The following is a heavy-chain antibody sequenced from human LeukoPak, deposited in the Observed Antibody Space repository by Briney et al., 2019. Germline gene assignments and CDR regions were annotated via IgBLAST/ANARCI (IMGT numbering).Heavy chain of an antibody. Sequence: NTSETLSLTCTVSGGSTSSCTYPWGWIRQPPGKGLEWIGSFSCSGSTYYNPSLKSRVTISVDTSKSQFSLYMDSVTAADTAVYYCARDWNRYAYWGQGTLVTVSS. V-gene: IGHV4-39*07. CDR1: GGSTSSCTYP. CDR3: ARDWNRYAY. D-gene: IGHD1-1*01. J-gene: IGHJ4*02. CDR2: FSCSGST.